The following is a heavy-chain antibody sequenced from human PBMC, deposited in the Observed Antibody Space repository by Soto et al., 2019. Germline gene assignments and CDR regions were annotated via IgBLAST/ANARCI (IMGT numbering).Heavy chain of an antibody. CDR1: GFTFRNFV. CDR3: AQDRGWGVVSPSHDY. V-gene: IGHV3-23*01. D-gene: IGHD2-21*01. CDR2: IRGTGGET. Sequence: EVQLLESGGGMVQPGGSLRVPCAASGFTFRNFVMSWVRQAPGKGLEWVSAIRGTGGETFYADSVKGRFTISRDNSKNMLYLQMNSLRDEDTALYFCAQDRGWGVVSPSHDYWGQGTLVTVSS. J-gene: IGHJ4*02.